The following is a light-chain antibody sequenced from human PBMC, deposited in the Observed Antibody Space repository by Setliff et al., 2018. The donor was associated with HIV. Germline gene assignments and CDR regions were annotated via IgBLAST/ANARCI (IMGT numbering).Light chain of an antibody. J-gene: IGLJ3*02. CDR3: AAWDDSLSGPV. Sequence: QSALAQPPSVSGSPGQSVTISCTGTSSDVGSYNRVSWYQQLPGTAPKLLIYRNNQRPSGVPDRFSGSKSGTSASLAISGLRSEDEADYYCAAWDDSLSGPVFGGGTTVTVL. CDR1: SSDVGSYNR. V-gene: IGLV1-47*01. CDR2: RNN.